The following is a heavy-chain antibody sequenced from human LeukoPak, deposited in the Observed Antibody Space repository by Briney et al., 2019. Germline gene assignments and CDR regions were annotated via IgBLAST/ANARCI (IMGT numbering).Heavy chain of an antibody. CDR3: ARAPTRGIDY. D-gene: IGHD1/OR15-1a*01. V-gene: IGHV4-34*01. CDR2: VNHSGST. J-gene: IGHJ4*02. CDR1: GGSFSGYY. Sequence: SETLSLTCAVYGGSFSGYYWGWIRQPPGKGLEWIGEVNHSGSTNYNPSLKSRVTISVDTSKNQFSLKLSSVTAADSAVYYCARAPTRGIDYWGQGTLVTVSS.